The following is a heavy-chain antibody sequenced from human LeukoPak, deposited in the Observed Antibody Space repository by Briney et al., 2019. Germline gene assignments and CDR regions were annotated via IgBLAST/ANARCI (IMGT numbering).Heavy chain of an antibody. Sequence: GGSLRLSCAAPGFTFSSYGMHWVRQAPGKGLEWVAVISYDGSNKYYADSVKGRFTISRDNSKNTLYLQMNSLRAEDTAVYYCAKDLGYCSGGSCYRFDYWGQGTLVTVSS. CDR1: GFTFSSYG. CDR2: ISYDGSNK. D-gene: IGHD2-15*01. V-gene: IGHV3-30*18. CDR3: AKDLGYCSGGSCYRFDY. J-gene: IGHJ4*02.